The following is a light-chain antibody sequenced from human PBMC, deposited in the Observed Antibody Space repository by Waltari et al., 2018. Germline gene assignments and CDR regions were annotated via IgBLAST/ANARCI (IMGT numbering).Light chain of an antibody. Sequence: DIQLTQSPSSLYESVGTSVTVHCRASQHVGTYLNWYQQQPGKAPKLLIDAASSLNTGVTARVSGSGSGTEFSLTISSLQPEEFATYDCQQCYNSPPTFGQGTKLESK. CDR1: QHVGTY. V-gene: IGKV1-39*01. CDR3: QQCYNSPPT. CDR2: AAS. J-gene: IGKJ2*01.